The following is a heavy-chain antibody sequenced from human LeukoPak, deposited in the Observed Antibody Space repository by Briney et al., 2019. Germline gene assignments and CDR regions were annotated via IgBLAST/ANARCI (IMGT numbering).Heavy chain of an antibody. Sequence: GGSLRLSCAASGFTFSSYWMHWVRQAPGKGLVWVSRVSSDGSITDYTDSVKGRFTISRDNAKNTLYLQMNSLRAEDKAMYYCVRAVGGNDGRTFGYWAQGTLVTVSS. J-gene: IGHJ4*02. D-gene: IGHD3-3*01. CDR3: VRAVGGNDGRTFGY. CDR1: GFTFSSYW. CDR2: VSSDGSIT. V-gene: IGHV3-74*01.